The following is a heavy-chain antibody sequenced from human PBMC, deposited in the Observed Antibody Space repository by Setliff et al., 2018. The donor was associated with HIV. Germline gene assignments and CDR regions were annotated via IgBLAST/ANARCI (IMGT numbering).Heavy chain of an antibody. CDR3: AKADDGAAAGPAP. Sequence: QAGGSLRLSCAASEFTFRSFGMHWVRQVPGKGLEWVAVIWYDGINKNYADSVRGRFTISRDNSRDTPYLEMSSLRVEDTALYYCAKADDGAAAGPAPWGQGTQVTVSS. CDR1: EFTFRSFG. D-gene: IGHD6-13*01. CDR2: IWYDGINK. V-gene: IGHV3-33*06. J-gene: IGHJ5*02.